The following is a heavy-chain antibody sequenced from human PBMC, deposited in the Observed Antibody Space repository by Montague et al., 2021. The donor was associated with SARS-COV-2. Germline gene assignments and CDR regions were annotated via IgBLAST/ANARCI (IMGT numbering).Heavy chain of an antibody. D-gene: IGHD3-10*01. V-gene: IGHV4-38-2*01. CDR3: ARWYYGSGSYPH. CDR2: IHNSGGN. Sequence: SETLSLTCSVSGYSISGGYYWGWIRQPPGKGLEWIGNIHNSGGNYYSPSLKSRVTVSGDTSKNQFSMRLSAVTAADTAGYYCARWYYGSGSYPHWGQGTLVTVSS. J-gene: IGHJ4*02. CDR1: GYSISGGYY.